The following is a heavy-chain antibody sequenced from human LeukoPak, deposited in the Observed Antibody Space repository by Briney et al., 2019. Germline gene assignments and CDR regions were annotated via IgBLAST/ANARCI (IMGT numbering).Heavy chain of an antibody. Sequence: GGSLRLSCGASGFTFSSYWMHWVRQALGEGLVWVSRINSDGRSTSYADSVKGRFTISRDNAKNTLYLQMSSLRAEDTAVYYCARDQAVAGSHYYGMDVWGQGTTVTVSS. CDR2: INSDGRST. D-gene: IGHD6-19*01. CDR3: ARDQAVAGSHYYGMDV. J-gene: IGHJ6*02. V-gene: IGHV3-74*01. CDR1: GFTFSSYW.